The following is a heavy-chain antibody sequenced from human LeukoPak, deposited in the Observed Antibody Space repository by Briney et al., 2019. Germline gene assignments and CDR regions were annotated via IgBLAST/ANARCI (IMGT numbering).Heavy chain of an antibody. CDR1: GGSISSSSYY. Sequence: SETLSLTCTVSGGSISSSSYYWGWIRQPPGKGLEWIGSIYYSGSTNYNPSLKSRVTISVDTSKNQFSLKLSSVTAADTAVYYCARRGDILTGPGDFTGPGPADVWGQGTTVTVSS. CDR3: ARRGDILTGPGDFTGPGPADV. V-gene: IGHV4-39*07. D-gene: IGHD3-9*01. J-gene: IGHJ6*02. CDR2: IYYSGST.